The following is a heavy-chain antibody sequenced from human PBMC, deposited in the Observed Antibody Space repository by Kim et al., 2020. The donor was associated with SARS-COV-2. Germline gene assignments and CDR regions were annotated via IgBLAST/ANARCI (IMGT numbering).Heavy chain of an antibody. V-gene: IGHV4-59*01. CDR1: GGSINNYY. Sequence: SETLSLTCTVSGGSINNYYWSWIRQPPGKGLEWIGYIYYSGSTNYNPSLKSRVTISEDTSKNQFSLKLSSVTAADTAVYYCARGVSGGSGSYYDNWFDPWGQGTLVTVSS. D-gene: IGHD3-10*01. CDR3: ARGVSGGSGSYYDNWFDP. CDR2: IYYSGST. J-gene: IGHJ5*02.